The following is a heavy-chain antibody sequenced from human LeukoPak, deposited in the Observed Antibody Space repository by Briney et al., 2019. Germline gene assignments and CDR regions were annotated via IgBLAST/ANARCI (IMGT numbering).Heavy chain of an antibody. CDR1: GYTFTSYG. V-gene: IGHV1-18*01. Sequence: ASVKVSCKASGYTFTSYGISWVRQAPGQGLEWMGWISAYNGNTNYAQKLQGRVIMTTDTSTSTAYMELRSLRSDDTAVYYCARDHSFAAGYLYNWFDPWGQGTLVTVSS. CDR3: ARDHSFAAGYLYNWFDP. D-gene: IGHD6-13*01. J-gene: IGHJ5*02. CDR2: ISAYNGNT.